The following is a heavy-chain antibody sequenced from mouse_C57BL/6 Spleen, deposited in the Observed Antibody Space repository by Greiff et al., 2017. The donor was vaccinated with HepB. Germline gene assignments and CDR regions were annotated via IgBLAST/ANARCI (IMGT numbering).Heavy chain of an antibody. CDR2: IDPSDSYT. D-gene: IGHD2-1*01. CDR1: GYTFTSYW. V-gene: IGHV1-50*01. CDR3: ARARDIYYGNWFAD. Sequence: QVQLQQPGAELVKPGASVKLSCKASGYTFTSYWMQWVKQRPGQGLEWIGEIDPSDSYTTSNQKFKGQATLTIDTSSSTTYLQLSSLQSEDAAVYYCARARDIYYGNWFADWGQGTLVTVSA. J-gene: IGHJ3*01.